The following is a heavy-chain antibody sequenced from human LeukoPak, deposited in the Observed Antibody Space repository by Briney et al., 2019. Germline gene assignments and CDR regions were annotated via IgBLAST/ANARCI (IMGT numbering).Heavy chain of an antibody. D-gene: IGHD6-13*01. V-gene: IGHV4-34*01. CDR3: ARGMGIAAAGTADFDY. CDR1: GGSFSGYY. J-gene: IGHJ4*02. Sequence: SETLSLTRAVDGGSFSGYYWSWIRQPPGKGLEWIGEINHSGSTNYNPSLKSRVTISVDTSKNQFSLKLSSVTAADTAVYYCARGMGIAAAGTADFDYWGQGTLVTVSS. CDR2: INHSGST.